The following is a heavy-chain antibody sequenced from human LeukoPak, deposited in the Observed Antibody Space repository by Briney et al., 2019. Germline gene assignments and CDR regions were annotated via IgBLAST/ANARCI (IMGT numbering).Heavy chain of an antibody. CDR1: GYTFTGYY. J-gene: IGHJ4*02. CDR2: INPNSGGT. D-gene: IGHD2-15*01. CDR3: ARVPHGYCSGGTCYDY. Sequence: EASVKVSCKASGYTFTGYYMHWVRQAPGQGLEWMGWINPNSGGTNYAQKFQGRVTMTRDTSISTAYMELSRLRSDDTAVYYCARVPHGYCSGGTCYDYWGQGTLVTVSS. V-gene: IGHV1-2*02.